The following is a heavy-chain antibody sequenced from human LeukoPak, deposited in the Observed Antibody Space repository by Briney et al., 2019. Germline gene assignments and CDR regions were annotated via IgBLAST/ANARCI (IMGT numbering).Heavy chain of an antibody. CDR3: ANEIRPNDY. CDR1: GFAFSNHA. V-gene: IGHV3-23*01. D-gene: IGHD4-17*01. Sequence: GGSLRLSCTASGFAFSNHAMSWVRQAPGKGLEWVSSISISGGTTYYAGSVKGRFTISRENSKSTLYLQMNSLRADDTAVYYCANEIRPNDYWGQGTLVTVSS. CDR2: ISISGGTT. J-gene: IGHJ4*02.